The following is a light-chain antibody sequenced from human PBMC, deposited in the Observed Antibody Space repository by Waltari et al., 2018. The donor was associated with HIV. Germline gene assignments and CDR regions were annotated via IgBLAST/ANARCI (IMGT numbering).Light chain of an antibody. CDR3: ASWDDSLSGYVV. CDR2: RNN. V-gene: IGLV1-47*01. CDR1: SSNIGGNY. J-gene: IGLJ2*01. Sequence: QSVLTQPPSASGTPGQRVTISCSGSSSNIGGNYVYWYQQLPGTAPKLLIYRNNQRPSGVPERFSGSKSGTSASMAISGLRSEGEADYYCASWDDSLSGYVVFGGGTKLTVL.